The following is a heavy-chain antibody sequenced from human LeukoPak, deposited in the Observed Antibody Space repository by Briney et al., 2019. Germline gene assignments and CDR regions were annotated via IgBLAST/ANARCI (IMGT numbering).Heavy chain of an antibody. Sequence: PGGSLTLSCAASGFTFRTFWMAWVRQAPGKGLEWVANIKQDGSDKYYLDSVEGRFTISRDNADNSLYLQLNSLRVEDTAVYYCARDHDGDSEYFDCWGQGTLVTVSS. V-gene: IGHV3-7*01. CDR1: GFTFRTFW. D-gene: IGHD4-17*01. J-gene: IGHJ4*02. CDR3: ARDHDGDSEYFDC. CDR2: IKQDGSDK.